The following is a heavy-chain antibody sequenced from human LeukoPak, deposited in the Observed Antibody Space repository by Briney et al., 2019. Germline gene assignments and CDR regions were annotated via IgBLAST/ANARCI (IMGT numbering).Heavy chain of an antibody. CDR3: ARSGRVLRFLEISFDP. V-gene: IGHV4-4*09. CDR2: IYTSGST. Sequence: PSETLSLTCTVSGGSISSYYWSWIRQPPGKGLEWIGYIYTSGSTNYNPSLKSRVTISVNTSKNQFSLKLSSVTAADTAVYYCARSGRVLRFLEISFDPGAREPWSPSPQ. D-gene: IGHD3-3*01. CDR1: GGSISSYY. J-gene: IGHJ5*02.